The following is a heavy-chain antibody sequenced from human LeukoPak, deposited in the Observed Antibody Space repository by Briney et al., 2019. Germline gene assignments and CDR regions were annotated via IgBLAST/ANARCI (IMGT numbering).Heavy chain of an antibody. CDR1: GGSFSGYY. Sequence: SETLSLTCAVYGGSFSGYYWSWIRQPPGKGLEWIGEINHSGSTNYNPSLKSRVTISVDTCKNQFSLKLSSVTAADTAVYYCARLTQAAAGTYYGMDVWGQGTTVTVSS. CDR3: ARLTQAAAGTYYGMDV. CDR2: INHSGST. J-gene: IGHJ6*02. V-gene: IGHV4-34*01. D-gene: IGHD6-13*01.